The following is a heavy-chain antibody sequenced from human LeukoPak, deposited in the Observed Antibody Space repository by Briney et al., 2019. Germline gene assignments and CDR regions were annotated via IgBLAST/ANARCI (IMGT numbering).Heavy chain of an antibody. Sequence: ASETLSLTCTVSGGSISSSNYFWGWIRQPPGKGLEWIGTIYYSGTTYYNPSLKSRVTISVDTSKNQFSLKLRSVTAADTAVYYCASGDLQLRSHRSPYYVDYWGQGTLVTVSS. D-gene: IGHD5-24*01. CDR3: ASGDLQLRSHRSPYYVDY. CDR2: IYYSGTT. J-gene: IGHJ4*02. CDR1: GGSISSSNYF. V-gene: IGHV4-39*01.